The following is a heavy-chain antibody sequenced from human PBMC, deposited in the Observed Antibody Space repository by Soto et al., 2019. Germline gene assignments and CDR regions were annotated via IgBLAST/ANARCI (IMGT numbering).Heavy chain of an antibody. D-gene: IGHD2-15*01. CDR2: INAGNGNT. CDR3: AREPISTWSMTYYFDY. CDR1: GYTFTSYA. Sequence: ASVKVSCKASGYTFTSYAMHWVRQAPGQRLEWMGWINAGNGNTKYSQKFQGRVTITRDTSASTAYMELSSLRSEDTAVYYCAREPISTWSMTYYFDYWGQGTLVTVSS. J-gene: IGHJ4*02. V-gene: IGHV1-3*01.